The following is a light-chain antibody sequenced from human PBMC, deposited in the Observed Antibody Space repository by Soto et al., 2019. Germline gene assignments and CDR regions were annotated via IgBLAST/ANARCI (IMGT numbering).Light chain of an antibody. Sequence: EIVMTQSPATLSVSPGERATLSCRASQRISSNLAWYQQKPGQAPSLLIYGASTRATGIPARFSGSGSETEFTLTISSLQSEDFAVYYCQQYNKWPRTFGQGTKVEMK. CDR3: QQYNKWPRT. CDR1: QRISSN. CDR2: GAS. V-gene: IGKV3-15*01. J-gene: IGKJ1*01.